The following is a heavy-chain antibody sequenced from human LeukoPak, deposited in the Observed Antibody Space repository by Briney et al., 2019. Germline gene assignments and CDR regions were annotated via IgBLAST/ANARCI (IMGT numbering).Heavy chain of an antibody. V-gene: IGHV7-4-1*02. Sequence: ASVKVSCKASGYTFTSYATNWVRQAPGQGLEWMGWINTNTGNPTYAQGFTGRFVFSLDTSVSTAYLQISSLKAEDTAVYYCARGGYCSGGSCYSLVFQHWGQGTLVTVSS. CDR1: GYTFTSYA. J-gene: IGHJ1*01. D-gene: IGHD2-15*01. CDR2: INTNTGNP. CDR3: ARGGYCSGGSCYSLVFQH.